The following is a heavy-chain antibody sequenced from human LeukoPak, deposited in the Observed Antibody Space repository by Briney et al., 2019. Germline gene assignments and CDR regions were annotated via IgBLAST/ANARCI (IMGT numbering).Heavy chain of an antibody. Sequence: GGSLRLSCAASGFTFSSYAMSWVRQAPGKGLEWVSSTVSRGTTQYADSVKGRFTISRDNSKNTLYLQMNSLRAEDTAVYYCAREGRYSYGDAAFDIWGQGTMVTVSS. CDR1: GFTFSSYA. CDR2: TVSRGTT. V-gene: IGHV3-23*01. J-gene: IGHJ3*02. D-gene: IGHD5-18*01. CDR3: AREGRYSYGDAAFDI.